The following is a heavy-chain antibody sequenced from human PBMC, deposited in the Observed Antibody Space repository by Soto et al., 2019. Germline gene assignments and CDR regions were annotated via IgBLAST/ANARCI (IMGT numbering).Heavy chain of an antibody. CDR1: GFTFSSYA. CDR2: ISYDGSNK. V-gene: IGHV3-30-3*01. CDR3: ATAFPLRFLEWLSPPARGMDV. Sequence: GGSLRLSCAASGFTFSSYAMHWVRQAPGKGLEWVAFISYDGSNKYYADSVKGRFTISRDNSKNTLYLQMNSLRAEDTAVYYCATAFPLRFLEWLSPPARGMDVSRQGNTVAVSS. D-gene: IGHD3-3*01. J-gene: IGHJ6*02.